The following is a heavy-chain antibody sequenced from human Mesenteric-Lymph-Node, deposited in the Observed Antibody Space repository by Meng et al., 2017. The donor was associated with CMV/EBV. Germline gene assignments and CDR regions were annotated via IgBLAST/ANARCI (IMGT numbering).Heavy chain of an antibody. CDR1: GFDFSDFW. J-gene: IGHJ4*02. D-gene: IGHD3-9*01. Sequence: GESLKISCSASGFDFSDFWMSWVRQAPGKGLEWVANIKRDGSEIYYADSVKGRFSISRDNAKKSLDLQMSSLRVEDTAVYYCARDPTYYYGVSTGDYRAWGYFDRWGQGTLVTVSS. CDR2: IKRDGSEI. V-gene: IGHV3-7*01. CDR3: ARDPTYYYGVSTGDYRAWGYFDR.